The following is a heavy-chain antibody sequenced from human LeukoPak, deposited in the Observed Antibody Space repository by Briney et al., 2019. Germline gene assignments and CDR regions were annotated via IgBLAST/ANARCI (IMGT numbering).Heavy chain of an antibody. CDR1: GYTFTSYY. J-gene: IGHJ5*02. CDR2: INPSGGST. CDR3: ARVVLALGKLLWFGQFSTNNWFDP. V-gene: IGHV1-46*01. D-gene: IGHD3-10*01. Sequence: ASVKVSCKASGYTFTSYYMHWVRQAPGQGLEWMGIINPSGGSTNYAQKVQGRVTMTRDTSTSTVYMELSSLRSEDTAMYYCARVVLALGKLLWFGQFSTNNWFDPWGQGTLVTVSS.